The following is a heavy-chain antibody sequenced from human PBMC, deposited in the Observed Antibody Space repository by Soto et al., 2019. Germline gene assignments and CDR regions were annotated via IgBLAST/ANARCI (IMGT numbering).Heavy chain of an antibody. J-gene: IGHJ6*02. D-gene: IGHD3-22*01. CDR3: ARSHAPYYYDTTGFFFGLDV. Sequence: QVRLVESGGGVVQPGMSLSLSFSSSGFTFSNYVMHVVRQAPGKGLEWVAVMSFDETKKYHAASVEGRFNISRANYQNKLDMQMNSLRAEDTTLYYCARSHAPYYYDTTGFFFGLDVWGQGTTVVVSS. V-gene: IGHV3-30-3*01. CDR1: GFTFSNYV. CDR2: MSFDETKK.